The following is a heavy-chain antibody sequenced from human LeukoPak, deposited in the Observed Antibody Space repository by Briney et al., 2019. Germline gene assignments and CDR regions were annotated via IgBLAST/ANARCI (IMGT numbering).Heavy chain of an antibody. CDR1: GFTFSSYW. V-gene: IGHV3-7*01. D-gene: IGHD5-18*01. J-gene: IGHJ4*02. CDR2: IKQDGSEK. CDR3: ARVSKTYTYGYLNDY. Sequence: HPGGSLRLSCAASGFTFSSYWMSWVRQAPGKGLEWVANIKQDGSEKNYVDSVKGRFTISRDNAKNSLYLQMNSLRAEDTAVYYCARVSKTYTYGYLNDYWGQGTLVTVSS.